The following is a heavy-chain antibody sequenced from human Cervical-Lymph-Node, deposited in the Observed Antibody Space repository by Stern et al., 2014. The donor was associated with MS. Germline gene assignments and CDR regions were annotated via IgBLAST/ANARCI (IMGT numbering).Heavy chain of an antibody. Sequence: QVQLVQSGAEVKKPGSSVKVSCKSSGGISWVRQAPGQGLEWMGRVIPFVGTSYYAQKFQGRVTITADTSANTTYLHLSRLTSADTAVYYCARGTGDNWFGPWGQGTLVTVSS. CDR3: ARGTGDNWFGP. V-gene: IGHV1-69*06. CDR1: GG. CDR2: VIPFVGTS. D-gene: IGHD3/OR15-3a*01. J-gene: IGHJ5*02.